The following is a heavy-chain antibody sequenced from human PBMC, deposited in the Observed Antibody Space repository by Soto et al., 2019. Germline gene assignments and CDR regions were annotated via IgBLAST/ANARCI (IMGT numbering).Heavy chain of an antibody. Sequence: SENPSLPCAVSGGSLKSKYCLAWVRQPPGKGLEWIAEIYYSGGTSYNPSLKSRVTISMDKSKNQFSLNLTSVTAADTAMYYCARDTGWGLGYWGQGTLVTVSS. CDR2: IYYSGGT. CDR3: ARDTGWGLGY. J-gene: IGHJ4*02. CDR1: GGSLKSKYC. V-gene: IGHV4-4*02. D-gene: IGHD6-19*01.